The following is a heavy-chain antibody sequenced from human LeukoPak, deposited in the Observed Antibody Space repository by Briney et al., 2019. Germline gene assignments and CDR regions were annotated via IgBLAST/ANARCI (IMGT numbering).Heavy chain of an antibody. D-gene: IGHD3-22*01. J-gene: IGHJ4*02. CDR3: ARDRYDRSGYYDY. Sequence: GGSLRLSCAASGFTFSSYSMSWVRQAPGKGLEWVSSISSSSSYIHYTDSVKGRFTISRDNTKKSLYLQMNSLRAEDTAVYYCARDRYDRSGYYDYWGQGTLVTVSS. CDR2: ISSSSSYI. V-gene: IGHV3-21*01. CDR1: GFTFSSYS.